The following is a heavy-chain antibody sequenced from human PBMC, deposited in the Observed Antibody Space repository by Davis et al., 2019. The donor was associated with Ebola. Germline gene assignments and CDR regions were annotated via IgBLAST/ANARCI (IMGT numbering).Heavy chain of an antibody. J-gene: IGHJ6*02. CDR2: INGGNGDT. CDR3: ARDEDV. Sequence: GESLKISCAASGFTFSGSAMHWVRQAPGEGLEWVGWINGGNGDTKCSQKFQDRVTFTRDTSASTAYMELSSLRSEDTAVYYCARDEDVWGQGTTVTVSS. CDR1: GFTFSGSA. V-gene: IGHV1-3*01.